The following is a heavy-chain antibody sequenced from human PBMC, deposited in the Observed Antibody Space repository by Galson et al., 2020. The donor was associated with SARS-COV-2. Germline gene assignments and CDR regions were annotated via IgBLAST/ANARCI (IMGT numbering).Heavy chain of an antibody. V-gene: IGHV3-30-3*01. D-gene: IGHD1-26*01. CDR2: ISYDGSNK. CDR1: GFTFSSYA. Sequence: GGSLRLSCAASGFTFSSYAMYWVRQAPGKGLEWVAVISYDGSNKYYADSVKGRFTISRDNSKNTLYLQMNSLRTEDTAVYYCARADSGSYFGWFDPWGQGTLVTVSS. CDR3: ARADSGSYFGWFDP. J-gene: IGHJ5*02.